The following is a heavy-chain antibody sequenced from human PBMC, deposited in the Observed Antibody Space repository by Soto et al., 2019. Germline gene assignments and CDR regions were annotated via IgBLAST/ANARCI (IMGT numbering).Heavy chain of an antibody. D-gene: IGHD3-10*01. Sequence: GASVKVSCKASGYTFTSYAMHWVRQAPGQRLEWMGWINAGNGNTKYSQKFQGRVTITRDTSASTAYMELSSLRSEDTAVYYCARDRMVRGPYGMDVWGQGTTVTVSS. CDR2: INAGNGNT. V-gene: IGHV1-3*01. CDR3: ARDRMVRGPYGMDV. J-gene: IGHJ6*02. CDR1: GYTFTSYA.